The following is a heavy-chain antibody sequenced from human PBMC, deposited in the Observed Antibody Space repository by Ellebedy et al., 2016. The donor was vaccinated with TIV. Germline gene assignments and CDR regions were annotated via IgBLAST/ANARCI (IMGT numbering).Heavy chain of an antibody. CDR1: GGSFSGYY. CDR3: ARGRGSSPDF. J-gene: IGHJ4*02. D-gene: IGHD6-6*01. V-gene: IGHV4-34*01. Sequence: MPSETLSLTCAVYGGSFSGYYCNWIRQPPGKGLEWIGASIHMGSTYYNPSLKSRVTMSVDTSKSQFSLNLTSVTAADTAVYYCARGRGSSPDFWGQGTLVTVSS. CDR2: SIHMGST.